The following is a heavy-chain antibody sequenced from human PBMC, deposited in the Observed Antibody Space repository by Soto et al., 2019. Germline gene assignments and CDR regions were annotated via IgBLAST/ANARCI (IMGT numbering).Heavy chain of an antibody. CDR2: IYYSGST. J-gene: IGHJ4*02. V-gene: IGHV4-39*07. CDR3: ARGSEYSSGWFYFDY. CDR1: GGSISSSSYY. Sequence: PSETLSLTCTVSGGSISSSSYYWGWIRQPPGKGLEWIGSIYYSGSTYYNPSLKSRVTISVDTSKNQFSLKLSSVTAADTAVYYCARGSEYSSGWFYFDYWGQGTLVTVSS. D-gene: IGHD6-19*01.